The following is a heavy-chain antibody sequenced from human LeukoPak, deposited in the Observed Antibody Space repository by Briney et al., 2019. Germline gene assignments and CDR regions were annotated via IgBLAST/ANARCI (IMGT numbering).Heavy chain of an antibody. CDR2: ISYDGRNK. V-gene: IGHV3-30*19. D-gene: IGHD2-8*01. Sequence: GGCLRLSCAADGFTFSRYGMHWVRQAAGKGLGWVAVISYDGRNKYYADSVKGRFTISRDNSKNTLYLQTNSLRAEDTAVYYCASPLRGYWGQGTLVTVSS. CDR1: GFTFSRYG. J-gene: IGHJ4*02. CDR3: ASPLRGY.